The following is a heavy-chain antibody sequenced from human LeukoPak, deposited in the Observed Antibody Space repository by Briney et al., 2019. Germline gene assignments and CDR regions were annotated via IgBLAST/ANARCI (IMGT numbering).Heavy chain of an antibody. Sequence: SETLSLTCTVSGGSTNTDYWSWIRQPAGKGLEWLGRIYSSGSTNYNPSLNSRVTVSLDTSKNQFSLRLSSVTAADTAVYYCARGPGPLQLERLEAFDIWGQGTVVTVSS. CDR2: IYSSGST. CDR3: ARGPGPLQLERLEAFDI. CDR1: GGSTNTDY. V-gene: IGHV4-4*07. J-gene: IGHJ3*02. D-gene: IGHD1-1*01.